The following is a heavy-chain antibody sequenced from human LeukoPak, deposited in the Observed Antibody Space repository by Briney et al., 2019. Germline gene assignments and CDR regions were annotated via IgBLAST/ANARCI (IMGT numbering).Heavy chain of an antibody. D-gene: IGHD3-3*01. J-gene: IGHJ4*02. CDR3: ARDPEIFGVVILSDYYFDY. CDR2: ISSSSSYI. CDR1: GFTFSSYS. Sequence: GGSLRLSCAASGFTFSSYSMNWVRQAPGKGLEWVSSISSSSSYIYYADSVKGRFTISRDNAKNSLYLQMNSLRAEDTAVYYCARDPEIFGVVILSDYYFDYWGQGTLVTVSS. V-gene: IGHV3-21*01.